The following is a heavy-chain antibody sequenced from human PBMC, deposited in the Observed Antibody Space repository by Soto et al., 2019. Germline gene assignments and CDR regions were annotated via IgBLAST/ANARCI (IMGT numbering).Heavy chain of an antibody. V-gene: IGHV1-8*01. CDR1: GYTFTSYD. CDR3: ARAYYDSSGYYVVHAFDI. J-gene: IGHJ3*02. D-gene: IGHD3-22*01. CDR2: MNPNSGNT. Sequence: ASVKVSCKASGYTFTSYDINWVRQATGQGLEWTGWMNPNSGNTGYAQKFQGRVTMTRNTSISTAYMELSSLRSEDTAVYYCARAYYDSSGYYVVHAFDIWGQGTMVTVSS.